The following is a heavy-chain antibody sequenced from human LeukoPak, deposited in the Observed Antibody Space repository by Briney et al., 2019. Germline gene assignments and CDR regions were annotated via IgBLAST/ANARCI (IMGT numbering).Heavy chain of an antibody. Sequence: GGSLRLSCAASGFTFSSYGMHWVRQAPGKGLEWVAVIWYDGSNKYYADSVKGRFTISRDNSKNTLYLQMNSLRAEDTAVYYCAGYYDFWSGYSYPHYFDYWGQGTLVTVSS. D-gene: IGHD3-3*01. V-gene: IGHV3-33*01. CDR2: IWYDGSNK. J-gene: IGHJ4*02. CDR1: GFTFSSYG. CDR3: AGYYDFWSGYSYPHYFDY.